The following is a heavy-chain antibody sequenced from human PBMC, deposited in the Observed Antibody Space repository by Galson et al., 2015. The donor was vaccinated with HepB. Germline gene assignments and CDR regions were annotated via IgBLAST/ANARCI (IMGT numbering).Heavy chain of an antibody. Sequence: SVKVSCKASGGTFSSYAISWVRQAPGQGLEWMGGVIPLFGTSNYAQKFVGRVTMTADESTSTAHMELSSLRSEDTAVYYCARVENRAYYYYGMDVWGQGTTVTVSS. D-gene: IGHD2-15*01. CDR2: VIPLFGTS. CDR3: ARVENRAYYYYGMDV. J-gene: IGHJ6*02. CDR1: GGTFSSYA. V-gene: IGHV1-69*13.